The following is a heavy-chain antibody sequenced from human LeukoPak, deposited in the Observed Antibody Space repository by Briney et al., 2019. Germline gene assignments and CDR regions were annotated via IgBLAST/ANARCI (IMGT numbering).Heavy chain of an antibody. Sequence: PSETLSLTCTVSGGSISSSSYYWGWIRQPPGKGLEWIGEINHSGSTNYNPSLKSRVTISVDTSKNQFSLKLSSVTAADTAVYYCASRVRYDSSGYSHYYYMDVWGKGTTVTISS. CDR2: INHSGST. CDR3: ASRVRYDSSGYSHYYYMDV. D-gene: IGHD3-22*01. CDR1: GGSISSSSYY. V-gene: IGHV4-39*07. J-gene: IGHJ6*03.